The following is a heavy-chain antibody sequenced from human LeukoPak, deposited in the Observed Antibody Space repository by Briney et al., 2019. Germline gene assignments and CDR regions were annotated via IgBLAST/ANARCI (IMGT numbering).Heavy chain of an antibody. J-gene: IGHJ4*02. D-gene: IGHD3-3*01. CDR3: ARQGTYYDFWSGSSYYFDY. V-gene: IGHV5-51*01. CDR1: GYSFTTYW. CDR2: TYPGESDT. Sequence: GESLKISCQGSGYSFTTYWIGWVRQMPGKGLEWMGITYPGESDTRYGPSFQGQVTISADKSISTAYLQWSSLKASDTAMYYCARQGTYYDFWSGSSYYFDYWGQGTLVTVSS.